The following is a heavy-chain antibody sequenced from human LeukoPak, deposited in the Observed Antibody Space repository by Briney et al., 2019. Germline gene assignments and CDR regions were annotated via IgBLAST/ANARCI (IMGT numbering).Heavy chain of an antibody. J-gene: IGHJ4*02. CDR1: GFAFSSYW. D-gene: IGHD2-15*01. Sequence: GGSLRLSCAASGFAFSSYWLQWVRQDPGKGLVWVSRINTDGTTTVYADSVRGRFTITRDNAKNTLYLQMNSLRGEDTAVYYCVRDGHGGSGSYWGEGTLVTVSS. CDR2: INTDGTTT. CDR3: VRDGHGGSGSY. V-gene: IGHV3-74*01.